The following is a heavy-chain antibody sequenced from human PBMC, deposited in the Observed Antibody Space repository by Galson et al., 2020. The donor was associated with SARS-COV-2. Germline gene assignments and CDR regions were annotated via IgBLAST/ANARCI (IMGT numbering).Heavy chain of an antibody. CDR1: GFTFSSYA. J-gene: IGHJ4*02. D-gene: IGHD1-26*01. CDR3: AKVGGSLAFDY. CDR2: ISGSGGST. Sequence: GESLKISCAASGFTFSSYAMSWVRQAPGKGLEWVSAISGSGGSTYYADSVKGRFTISRDNSKNTLYLQMNSLRAEDTAVYYCAKVGGSLAFDYWGQGTLVTVSS. V-gene: IGHV3-23*01.